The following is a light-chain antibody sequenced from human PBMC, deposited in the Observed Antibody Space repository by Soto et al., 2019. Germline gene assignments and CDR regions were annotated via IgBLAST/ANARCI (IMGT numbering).Light chain of an antibody. J-gene: IGKJ1*01. CDR3: HQYGSSSWP. V-gene: IGKV3-20*01. CDR1: QSVSSSY. CDR2: GAS. Sequence: EIVLTQSPVTLSLSPGERATLSCSASQSVSSSYLACYQQKPGQAPRLLIYGASSRATDIPDRFSGSGSGTDFTLTISRLEPEDFAVYYCHQYGSSSWPFGQGTKVDI.